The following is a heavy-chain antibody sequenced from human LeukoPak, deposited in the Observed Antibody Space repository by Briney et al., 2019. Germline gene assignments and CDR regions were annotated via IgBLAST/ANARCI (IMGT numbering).Heavy chain of an antibody. CDR1: GGSFSGYY. V-gene: IGHV4-34*01. Sequence: MTSETLSLTCAVYGGSFSGYYWSWIRQPPGKGLEWIGEINHSGSTNYNPSLKSRVTISVDTSKNQFSLKLSSVTAADTAVYYCARRQAHSSGYLYLDYWGQGTLVTVSS. J-gene: IGHJ4*02. CDR2: INHSGST. D-gene: IGHD3-22*01. CDR3: ARRQAHSSGYLYLDY.